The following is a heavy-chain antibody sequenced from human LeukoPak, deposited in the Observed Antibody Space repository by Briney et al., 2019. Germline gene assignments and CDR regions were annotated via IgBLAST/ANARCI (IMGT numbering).Heavy chain of an antibody. CDR2: IKQDGSEK. D-gene: IGHD3-22*01. V-gene: IGHV3-7*03. Sequence: RAGGSLRLSCAASGFTFSSYWMSWVRQAPGKGLEWVANIKQDGSEKYYVDSVKGRFTISRDNAKNSLYLQMNSLRAGDTAVYYCARVGGSGYYYSLFWFDPWGQGTLVTVSS. CDR3: ARVGGSGYYYSLFWFDP. J-gene: IGHJ5*02. CDR1: GFTFSSYW.